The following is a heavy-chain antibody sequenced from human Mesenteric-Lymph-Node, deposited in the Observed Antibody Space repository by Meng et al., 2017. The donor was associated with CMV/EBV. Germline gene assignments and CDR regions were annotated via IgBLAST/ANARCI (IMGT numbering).Heavy chain of an antibody. CDR3: AKEVRWERHFDY. CDR1: GFTFSDSY. D-gene: IGHD1-26*01. V-gene: IGHV3-11*04. CDR2: ISAFGSTI. Sequence: GESLKISCAGSGFTFSDSYMSWIRLAPGKGLEWVAYISAFGSTIYYADSVNGRFTISRDNAGSSLYLQMNSLRAEDTAVYYCAKEVRWERHFDYWGQGTLVTVSS. J-gene: IGHJ4*02.